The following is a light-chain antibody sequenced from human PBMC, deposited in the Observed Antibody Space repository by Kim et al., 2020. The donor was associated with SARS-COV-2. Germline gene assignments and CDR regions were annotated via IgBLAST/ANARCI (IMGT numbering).Light chain of an antibody. CDR3: QRYHTLPLT. Sequence: IKLAWYQQKPGQAPRLLIYAAYRRATGIPDRFSGSGSGTDFTLTISRLEPDDFAVYSCQRYHTLPLTFGGGTKVDIK. CDR2: AAY. J-gene: IGKJ4*01. V-gene: IGKV3-20*01. CDR1: IK.